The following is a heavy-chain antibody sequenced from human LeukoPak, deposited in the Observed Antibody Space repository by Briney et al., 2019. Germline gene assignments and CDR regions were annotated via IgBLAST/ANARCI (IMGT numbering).Heavy chain of an antibody. CDR3: ARRGDTGPGNDFDY. J-gene: IGHJ4*02. Sequence: PSETLSLTCTVSGGSISSSSYYWGWMRQPPGKGLEWIGSIFYSGSTYYNPSLKSRVTISVDTSKNQFSLKLSSVTAADTAVYYCARRGDTGPGNDFDYWGQGTLVTVSS. CDR1: GGSISSSSYY. V-gene: IGHV4-39*01. D-gene: IGHD5-18*01. CDR2: IFYSGST.